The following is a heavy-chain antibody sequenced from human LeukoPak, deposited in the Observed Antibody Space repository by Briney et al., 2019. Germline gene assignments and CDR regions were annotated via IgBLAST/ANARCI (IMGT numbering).Heavy chain of an antibody. V-gene: IGHV3-30*02. CDR1: GFKISDYY. J-gene: IGHJ3*02. CDR3: ARTPGAFDI. CDR2: VRQDGKLK. D-gene: IGHD1-14*01. Sequence: GGSLRLSCVASGFKISDYYIHWVRQAPGKGLEWAASVRQDGKLKFYADSVKARFTISRDNSKNTLYLQMNSLRAEDTAVYYCARTPGAFDIWGQGTMVTVSS.